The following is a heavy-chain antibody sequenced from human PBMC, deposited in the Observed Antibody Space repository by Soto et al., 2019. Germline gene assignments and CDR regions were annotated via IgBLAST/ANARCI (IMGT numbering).Heavy chain of an antibody. Sequence: QVQLQQWGAALLKPSETLSLNSADTGGSLSGYYWSWIRQPPGKGLEWIGEVKDGGHTNYSPSLRGRVTISSDTSNNQFSLRLNSVTAADTGVYYCARGQEGVVATHWDQGSLVTVSS. CDR2: VKDGGHT. V-gene: IGHV4-34*01. CDR3: ARGQEGVVATH. J-gene: IGHJ4*02. CDR1: GGSLSGYY. D-gene: IGHD5-12*01.